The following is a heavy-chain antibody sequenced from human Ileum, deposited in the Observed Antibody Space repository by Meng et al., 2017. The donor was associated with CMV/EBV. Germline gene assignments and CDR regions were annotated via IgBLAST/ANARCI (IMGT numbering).Heavy chain of an antibody. J-gene: IGHJ4*02. CDR1: GFTCGDYD. V-gene: IGHV3-49*04. Sequence: GGSLRLSCRASGFTCGDYDMSWVRQAPGKGLEWVGFIGREASDETTAYAASVRGRFTISKDESKSIDYQQMNSLKSEDKDVYYCNRWLGGCYSAWWGQGTLVTVSS. CDR2: IGREASDETT. D-gene: IGHD1-26*01. CDR3: NRWLGGCYSAW.